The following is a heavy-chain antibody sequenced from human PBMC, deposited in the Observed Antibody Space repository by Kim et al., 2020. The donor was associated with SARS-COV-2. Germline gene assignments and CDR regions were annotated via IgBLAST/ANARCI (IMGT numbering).Heavy chain of an antibody. CDR2: VSDYDTRT. Sequence: VKVSCKASGYTFSQYGISWVRQAPGKGLEWMGWVSDYDTRTNYGKKFKGRVTMTTDRGTSTVFMELRSLRSDDTAVYYCARDRSGDNYYYGLDVWGQGT. V-gene: IGHV1-18*01. D-gene: IGHD3-22*01. CDR1: GYTFSQYG. J-gene: IGHJ6*02. CDR3: ARDRSGDNYYYGLDV.